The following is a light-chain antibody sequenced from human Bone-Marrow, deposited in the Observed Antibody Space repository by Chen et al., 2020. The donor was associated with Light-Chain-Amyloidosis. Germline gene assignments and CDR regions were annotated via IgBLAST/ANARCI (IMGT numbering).Light chain of an antibody. CDR1: QSLLYSNGDNY. CDR2: LGS. V-gene: IGKV2-28*01. Sequence: DIVMTQSPLSLPVTPGEPASISCRSSQSLLYSNGDNYLDWYLLKPGQSPQLLIYLGSNRASGVPDRFSGSGSGTDFTLKISRVEAEDVGVYYCMQALQTPRSFGQGTRLEIK. J-gene: IGKJ2*03. CDR3: MQALQTPRS.